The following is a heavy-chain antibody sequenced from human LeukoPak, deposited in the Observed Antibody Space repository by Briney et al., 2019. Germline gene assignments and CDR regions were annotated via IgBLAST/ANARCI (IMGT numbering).Heavy chain of an antibody. CDR2: IDPSDSYT. D-gene: IGHD2-8*02. Sequence: GESLKISCKCSGYSFTSYWISWVRQMPGKGLEWMGRIDPSDSYTNYSPSFQGHVTISADKSISTAYLQWSSLKASDTAMYYCARHHGRALWWGYWGQGTLVTVSS. CDR1: GYSFTSYW. J-gene: IGHJ4*02. CDR3: ARHHGRALWWGY. V-gene: IGHV5-10-1*01.